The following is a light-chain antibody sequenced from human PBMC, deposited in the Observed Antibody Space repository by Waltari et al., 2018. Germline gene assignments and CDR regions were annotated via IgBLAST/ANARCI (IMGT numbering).Light chain of an antibody. CDR1: QILLHRNGQTH. CDR3: MQALQTPLT. V-gene: IGKV2-29*02. Sequence: IVISETALSLTVTPAEPASISCMSSQILLHRNGQTHLYWYLQKAGQPPRLLIYRVSNRVSGGPDRFSGSGSGTDFTLRISRVEAEDVGIYYCMQALQTPLTFGGGTKVEIK. CDR2: RVS. J-gene: IGKJ4*01.